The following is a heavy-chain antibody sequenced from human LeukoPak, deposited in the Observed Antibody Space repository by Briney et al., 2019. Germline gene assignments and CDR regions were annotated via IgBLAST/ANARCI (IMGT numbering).Heavy chain of an antibody. J-gene: IGHJ4*02. D-gene: IGHD3-16*01. CDR1: GFSFSDYS. CDR2: ISSSSSII. V-gene: IGHV3-48*01. CDR3: ASPLYHYGDPPHY. Sequence: PGGSLRLSCVASGFSFSDYSMNWVRQAPGKGLEWVSYISSSSSIISYGDSVRGRFTVSRDNAKNSVYLQMNSLRAEDTAVCYCASPLYHYGDPPHYWGQGTLVTVSS.